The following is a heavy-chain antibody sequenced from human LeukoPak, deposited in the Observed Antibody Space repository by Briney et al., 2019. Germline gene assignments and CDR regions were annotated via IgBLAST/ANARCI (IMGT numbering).Heavy chain of an antibody. Sequence: ASVKVSCKVSGYTLTELSMHWVRQAPGKGLEWMGGFDPEDGETIYAQKFQGRVTMTEDTSTDTAYMELSSLRSEDTAVYYCARFSFGSFFFDPWGQGTLVTVPS. CDR1: GYTLTELS. V-gene: IGHV1-24*01. D-gene: IGHD3-16*01. CDR3: ARFSFGSFFFDP. CDR2: FDPEDGET. J-gene: IGHJ5*02.